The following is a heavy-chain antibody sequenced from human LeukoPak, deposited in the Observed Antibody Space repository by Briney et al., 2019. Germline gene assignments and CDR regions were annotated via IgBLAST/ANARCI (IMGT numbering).Heavy chain of an antibody. J-gene: IGHJ3*02. CDR2: INPYSGDT. Sequence: ASVKVSCKASGYTFTGYHIHWVRQAPGQGLEWMGRINPYSGDTNFAQKFQGRVTMTRDTSISTAYMELSRLRSDDTAVYYCASPKTDAFDIWGQGTMVTVSS. CDR1: GYTFTGYH. V-gene: IGHV1-2*06. CDR3: ASPKTDAFDI.